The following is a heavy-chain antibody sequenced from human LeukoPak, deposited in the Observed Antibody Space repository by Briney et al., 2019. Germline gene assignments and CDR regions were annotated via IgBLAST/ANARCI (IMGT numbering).Heavy chain of an antibody. J-gene: IGHJ4*02. CDR3: ARHSARGLDY. CDR2: IYFRGST. Sequence: SETLSLTCTVSGGSISTYYWSWIRQPPGKGLEWMGYIYFRGSTNYSPSLESRVTISLDTSNNQFSLNLNSVTAADTAVYYCARHSARGLDYWGQGTLVTVSS. D-gene: IGHD3-10*01. V-gene: IGHV4-59*08. CDR1: GGSISTYY.